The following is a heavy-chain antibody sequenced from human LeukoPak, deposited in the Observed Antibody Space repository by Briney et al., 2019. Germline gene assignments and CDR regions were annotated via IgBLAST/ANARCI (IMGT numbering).Heavy chain of an antibody. Sequence: GGSLRLSCAASGFTFSNYGLSWVRQAPGKGLEWVSGITGSGGSTYYADSVKGRFTISRDNSKNTLYLQMNSLRAEDTAIYYCARGASEVAGIWFDPWGQGTLVTVSS. CDR3: ARGASEVAGIWFDP. J-gene: IGHJ5*02. V-gene: IGHV3-23*01. CDR1: GFTFSNYG. D-gene: IGHD6-19*01. CDR2: ITGSGGST.